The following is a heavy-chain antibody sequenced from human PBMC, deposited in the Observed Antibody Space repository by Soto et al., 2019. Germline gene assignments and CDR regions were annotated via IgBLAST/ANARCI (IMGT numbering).Heavy chain of an antibody. CDR3: ARDGGYSYGPEDY. Sequence: SVKVSCKASGGTFSSYAISWVRQAPGQGLEWMGGIIPIFGTANYAQKFQGRVTITADESTSTAYIELSSLRSEDTAVYYCARDGGYSYGPEDYWGQGTLVTVSS. CDR2: IIPIFGTA. CDR1: GGTFSSYA. J-gene: IGHJ4*02. D-gene: IGHD5-18*01. V-gene: IGHV1-69*13.